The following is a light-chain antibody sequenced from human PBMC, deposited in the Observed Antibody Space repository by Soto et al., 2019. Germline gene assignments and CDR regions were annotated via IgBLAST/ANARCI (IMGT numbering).Light chain of an antibody. J-gene: IGKJ5*01. V-gene: IGKV1-8*01. CDR1: RHITTS. Sequence: AIPMTQSPSSLSASIGDRVTITCRASRHITTSLAWYQQKPGTAPKLLIYVASTLQSGVPSRFSGSGSGTDFTLTISRLQSEDFATYYCQQYYTYPLTFGQGTRLDIK. CDR2: VAS. CDR3: QQYYTYPLT.